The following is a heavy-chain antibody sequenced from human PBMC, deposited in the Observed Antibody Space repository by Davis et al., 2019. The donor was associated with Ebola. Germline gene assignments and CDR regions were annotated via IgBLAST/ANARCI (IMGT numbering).Heavy chain of an antibody. V-gene: IGHV1-69*13. Sequence: SVKVSCKASGGTFSSYAISWVRQAPGQGLEWMGGIIPIFGTANYAQKFQGRVTITADESTSTAYMELSSLRSEDTAVYYCATDDKLRSSWYRFDYWGQGTLVTVSS. CDR1: GGTFSSYA. D-gene: IGHD6-13*01. CDR2: IIPIFGTA. J-gene: IGHJ4*02. CDR3: ATDDKLRSSWYRFDY.